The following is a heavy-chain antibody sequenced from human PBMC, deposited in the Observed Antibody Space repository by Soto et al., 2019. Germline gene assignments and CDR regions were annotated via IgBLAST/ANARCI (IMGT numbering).Heavy chain of an antibody. V-gene: IGHV3-33*01. J-gene: IGHJ3*02. Sequence: QVQLEESEGGVVQPGRSLRLSCAASGFTFSSYGMHWVRQAPGKGLEWVAVIRYDGSNKYYADSVKGRFTISRDNSKNTLFLQMNSLRAEDTAVYYCARDGRDCYKTGALDIWGQGTMVTVSS. D-gene: IGHD2-21*01. CDR3: ARDGRDCYKTGALDI. CDR2: IRYDGSNK. CDR1: GFTFSSYG.